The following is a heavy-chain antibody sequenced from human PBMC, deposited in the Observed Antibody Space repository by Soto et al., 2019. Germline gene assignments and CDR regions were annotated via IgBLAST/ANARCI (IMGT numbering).Heavy chain of an antibody. CDR3: AKDFYYYDSSGPLDY. D-gene: IGHD3-22*01. CDR1: GFTFSSYG. V-gene: IGHV3-30*18. Sequence: QVQLVESGGGVVQPGRSLRLSCAASGFTFSSYGMHWVRQAPGKGLEWVAVISYDGSNKYYADSVKGRFTISRDNSKNTLYLQMNSLRAEDTAVDYCAKDFYYYDSSGPLDYWGQGTLVTVSS. CDR2: ISYDGSNK. J-gene: IGHJ4*02.